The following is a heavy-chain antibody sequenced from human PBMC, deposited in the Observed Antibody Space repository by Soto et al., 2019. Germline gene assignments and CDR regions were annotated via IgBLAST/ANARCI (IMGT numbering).Heavy chain of an antibody. D-gene: IGHD6-13*01. CDR2: VIPFFDIT. CDR1: GGTFSIYT. J-gene: IGHJ4*02. CDR3: ARDRDNSNWPNFDS. Sequence: QVQLVQSGSEVKKPGSSVRVSCKASGGTFSIYTISWVRQSPGQGLEWMGRVIPFFDITNYSQRFQGRVTITADKSTTTAYMELSSLRSEDTSVYYCARDRDNSNWPNFDSWGQGTLVTVSS. V-gene: IGHV1-69*02.